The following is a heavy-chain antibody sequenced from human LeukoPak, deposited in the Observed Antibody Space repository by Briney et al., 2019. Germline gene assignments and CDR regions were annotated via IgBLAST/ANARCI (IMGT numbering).Heavy chain of an antibody. CDR3: ARVCSDYGDYDY. CDR1: GGTFSSYA. D-gene: IGHD4-17*01. V-gene: IGHV1-69*01. CDR2: IIPIFGTA. J-gene: IGHJ4*02. Sequence: GASVTVSCKASGGTFSSYAISWVRQAPGQGLEWMGGIIPIFGTANYAQKFQGRVTITADESTSTAYMELSSLRSGDTAVYYCARVCSDYGDYDYWGQGTLVTVSS.